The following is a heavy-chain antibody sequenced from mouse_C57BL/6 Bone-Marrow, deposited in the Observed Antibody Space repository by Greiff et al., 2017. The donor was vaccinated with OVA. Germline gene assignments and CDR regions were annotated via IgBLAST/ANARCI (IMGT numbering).Heavy chain of an antibody. CDR3: ARYGWVRDYDMDD. D-gene: IGHD2-14*01. CDR1: GFTFSDYY. J-gene: IGHJ4*01. V-gene: IGHV5-16*01. CDR2: INYDGSST. Sequence: EVMLVESEAGLVQPGSSMKLSCTASGFTFSDYYMAWVSQVPEKGLEWVANINYDGSSTYYLDSLKGSFIISRDNANNILYLQLSSLKTEDTATYYCARYGWVRDYDMDDWGKGTSVTVSS.